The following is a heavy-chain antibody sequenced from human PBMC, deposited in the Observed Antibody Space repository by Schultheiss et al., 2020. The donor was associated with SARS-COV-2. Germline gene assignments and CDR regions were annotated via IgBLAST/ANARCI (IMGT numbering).Heavy chain of an antibody. V-gene: IGHV1-18*01. CDR2: ISAYSGNT. CDR1: GGTFIIYP. Sequence: ASVKVSCKASGGTFIIYPINWVRQAPGQGLEWMGWISAYSGNTNYAQKLQGRVTMTTDTSTNTAYMDLRSLRSDDTAVYYCARMGYYYYAMDVWGQGTTVTVSS. J-gene: IGHJ6*02. CDR3: ARMGYYYYAMDV.